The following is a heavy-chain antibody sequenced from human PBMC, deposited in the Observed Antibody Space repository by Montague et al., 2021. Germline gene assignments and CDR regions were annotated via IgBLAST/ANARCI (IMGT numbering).Heavy chain of an antibody. CDR2: IYWNDDK. D-gene: IGHD6-19*01. J-gene: IGHJ4*02. CDR1: GFSLNTRAVG. CDR3: ARHNSDWYSDFDY. Sequence: PALVKPTQTLTLTCNFSGFSLNTRAVGVGWIRQPPGRALEWLALIYWNDDKRYSPSLKSRLTITKDTSKNQVVLTMTNADPVDTATYYCARHNSDWYSDFDYWNQGTLGTVSS. V-gene: IGHV2-5*01.